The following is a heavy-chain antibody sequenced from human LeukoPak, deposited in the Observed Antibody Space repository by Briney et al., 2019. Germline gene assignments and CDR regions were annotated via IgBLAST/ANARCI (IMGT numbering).Heavy chain of an antibody. CDR3: ARSGRGTYYYFDL. Sequence: ASVRVSCKASGYSFTRYGISWVRQAPGQGLEWMGWISGSNGNTNYAQKFQGRVTMTTDTSTGTAYMDLRNLRFDDTAVYFCARSGRGTYYYFDLWGQGTLVTVSS. D-gene: IGHD1-26*01. CDR2: ISGSNGNT. J-gene: IGHJ4*02. V-gene: IGHV1-18*01. CDR1: GYSFTRYG.